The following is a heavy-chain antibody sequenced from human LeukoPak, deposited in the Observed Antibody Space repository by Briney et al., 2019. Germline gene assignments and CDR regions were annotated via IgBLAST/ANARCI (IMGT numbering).Heavy chain of an antibody. D-gene: IGHD6-13*01. CDR1: GFTFSDYY. CDR2: ISSSGSTI. CDR3: ARVGAQEVSSWYNY. J-gene: IGHJ4*02. Sequence: GGSLRLSCAASGFTFSDYYMSWIRQAPGKGLEWVSYISSSGSTIYYADSVKGRFTISRDNAKNSLYLQMNSLRAENTAVYYCARVGAQEVSSWYNYWGQGTLVTVSS. V-gene: IGHV3-11*01.